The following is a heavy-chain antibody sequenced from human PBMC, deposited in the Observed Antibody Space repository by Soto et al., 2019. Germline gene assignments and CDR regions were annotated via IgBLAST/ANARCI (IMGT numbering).Heavy chain of an antibody. CDR2: IYSSGST. CDR1: GGSISNYY. Sequence: SETLSLTCTVSGGSISNYYWSWIRQPPGKGLEWIGYIYSSGSTHYNPSLQSRVTISIDTSKNQVSLKVNSVTAADTAVYYFARDAPGDYYPYYGMAFWGQGTTVPVSS. D-gene: IGHD4-17*01. V-gene: IGHV4-59*01. CDR3: ARDAPGDYYPYYGMAF. J-gene: IGHJ6*02.